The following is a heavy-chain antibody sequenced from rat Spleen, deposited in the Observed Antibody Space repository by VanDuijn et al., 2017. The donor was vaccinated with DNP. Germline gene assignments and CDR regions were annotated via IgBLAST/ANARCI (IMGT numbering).Heavy chain of an antibody. CDR1: GYSITSCCR. J-gene: IGHJ2*01. CDR2: INSAGST. CDR3: ARDTDNYYDYFDC. Sequence: EVQLQESGPGLVEPSQSLSLTCSVTGYSITSCCRWTWIRKFPGHKLEWMGYINSAGSTNYNPSLKSRISITRDTSKNQFFLQVNSVTTKDTATYYCARDTDNYYDYFDCWGQGVMVTVSS. D-gene: IGHD1-6*01. V-gene: IGHV3-3*01.